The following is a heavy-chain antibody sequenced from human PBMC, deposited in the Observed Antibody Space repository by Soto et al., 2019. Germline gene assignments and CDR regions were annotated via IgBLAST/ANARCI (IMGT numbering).Heavy chain of an antibody. Sequence: GGSLRLSCAASGFTFDDYTMHWVRQAPGKGLEWVTLISWDGGSTYYADSVKGRFTISRDNSKNSLYLQMNSLRTEDTALYYCAKDIPKTSTDTAMVTYGMDVWGQRTTVTVSS. D-gene: IGHD5-18*01. CDR3: AKDIPKTSTDTAMVTYGMDV. CDR1: GFTFDDYT. CDR2: ISWDGGST. V-gene: IGHV3-43*01. J-gene: IGHJ6*02.